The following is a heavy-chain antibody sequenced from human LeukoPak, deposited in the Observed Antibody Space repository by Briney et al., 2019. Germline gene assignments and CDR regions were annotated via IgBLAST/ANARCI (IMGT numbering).Heavy chain of an antibody. J-gene: IGHJ3*02. Sequence: GGSLRLSCAASGFMFTSYWMSWVRQAPGKGLEWVANINQDGSAKYYVDSVKGRFTISRDNAKNSLYLQMNSLRVEDTAVYYCARSWYYDSSGPERGFDIWGQGTMVTVSS. CDR3: ARSWYYDSSGPERGFDI. D-gene: IGHD3-22*01. CDR1: GFMFTSYW. CDR2: INQDGSAK. V-gene: IGHV3-7*01.